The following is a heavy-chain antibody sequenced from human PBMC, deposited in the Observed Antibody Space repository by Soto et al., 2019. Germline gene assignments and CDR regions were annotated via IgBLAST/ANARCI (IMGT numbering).Heavy chain of an antibody. Sequence: VQVVQSGAEVKKPGASVKVSCEASGYTFKTYDIYWVRQAPGQGLEWMGRISAFNGSTEYAQNLQGRVTMTADTSTSKAHRELRSLTSDDTAVYYWARGRRYCPIDVCYLTRKADVWGQGTTVTVSS. CDR2: ISAFNGST. CDR1: GYTFKTYD. J-gene: IGHJ6*02. V-gene: IGHV1-18*01. CDR3: ARGRRYCPIDVCYLTRKADV. D-gene: IGHD2-8*01.